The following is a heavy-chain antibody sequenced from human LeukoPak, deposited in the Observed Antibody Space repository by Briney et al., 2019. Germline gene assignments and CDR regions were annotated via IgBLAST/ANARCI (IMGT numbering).Heavy chain of an antibody. V-gene: IGHV3-48*01. J-gene: IGHJ4*02. Sequence: GGSLRLSCAASGFTFSSYSMNWVRQAPGKGLEWVSYISSSSSTIYYADSVKGRFTISRDNAKNSLYLQMNSLRAEDTAVYYCARDPGPYYYDSSGYYWGQGTLVTVSS. CDR2: ISSSSSTI. D-gene: IGHD3-22*01. CDR3: ARDPGPYYYDSSGYY. CDR1: GFTFSSYS.